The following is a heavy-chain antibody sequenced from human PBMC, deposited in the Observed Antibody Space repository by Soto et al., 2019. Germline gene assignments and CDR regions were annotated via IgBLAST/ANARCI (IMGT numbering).Heavy chain of an antibody. V-gene: IGHV1-69*06. Sequence: QVQLVQSGAEVKKPGSSVKVSCKASGGTFSSYAISWVRQAPGQGLEWMGGIIPIFGTANYAQKFQGRVTMTTDTSTSTAYMELRSLRSDDTAVYYCARDRTFLEWGRVAFDPWGQGTLVTVSS. CDR3: ARDRTFLEWGRVAFDP. CDR2: IIPIFGTA. J-gene: IGHJ5*02. CDR1: GGTFSSYA. D-gene: IGHD3-3*01.